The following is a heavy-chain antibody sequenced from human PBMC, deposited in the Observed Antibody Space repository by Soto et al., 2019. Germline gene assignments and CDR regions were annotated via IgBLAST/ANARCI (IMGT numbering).Heavy chain of an antibody. V-gene: IGHV1-69*08. Sequence: QVQLVQSGAEVKKPGSSVKVSCRASGGTFTSHTINWVRQAPGQGLEWMGRINPLLGATNYAPKFQGRITITADKSTNTGYMELSSLRSDDTDVFFCARALSWSGDDWYFDLWGRGTLVIVSS. CDR1: GGTFTSHT. CDR3: ARALSWSGDDWYFDL. D-gene: IGHD5-12*01. J-gene: IGHJ2*01. CDR2: INPLLGAT.